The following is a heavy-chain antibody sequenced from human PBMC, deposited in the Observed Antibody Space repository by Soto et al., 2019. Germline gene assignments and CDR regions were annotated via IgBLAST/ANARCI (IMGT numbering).Heavy chain of an antibody. J-gene: IGHJ4*01. CDR2: IRAGGDTR. CDR3: AKQIDGASSTYDY. CDR1: GFDFSAYA. V-gene: IGHV3-23*01. D-gene: IGHD6-6*01. Sequence: EVQLLESGGGLVQPGETLRLSCAASGFDFSAYAMAWVRQAPGKGLEWVSLIRAGGDTRYFADFVKGRCTISRDDSKNTVYLQMDSLRAEDTAVDYCAKQIDGASSTYDYWGHGILITVSS.